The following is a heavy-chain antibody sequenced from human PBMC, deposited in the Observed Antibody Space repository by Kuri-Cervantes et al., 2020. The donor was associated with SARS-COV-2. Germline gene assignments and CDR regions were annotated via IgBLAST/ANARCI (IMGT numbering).Heavy chain of an antibody. D-gene: IGHD4-23*01. CDR1: GGSISSYY. CDR2: IYYSGST. CDR3: ARHQDYGGNWFDP. J-gene: IGHJ5*02. Sequence: SETLSLTCTVSGGSISSYYWSWIRQPPGKGLEWIGYIYYSGSTYYNPSLKSRVTISVDTSKNQFSLKLSSVTAADTAVYYCARHQDYGGNWFDPWGQGTLVTVSS. V-gene: IGHV4-59*08.